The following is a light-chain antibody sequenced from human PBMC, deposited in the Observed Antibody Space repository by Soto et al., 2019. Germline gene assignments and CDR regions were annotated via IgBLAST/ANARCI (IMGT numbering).Light chain of an antibody. CDR1: SSDVGGYNY. CDR2: DVS. V-gene: IGLV2-14*01. CDR3: YSYTTSSTYV. J-gene: IGLJ1*01. Sequence: QSALTQPASVSGSPGQSITISCSGTSSDVGGYNYVSWYQQHPGKAPQVMIYDVSNRPSGVSNRFSGSKSGNTASLTISGLQAEDEADYYCYSYTTSSTYVFGTGTMVTVL.